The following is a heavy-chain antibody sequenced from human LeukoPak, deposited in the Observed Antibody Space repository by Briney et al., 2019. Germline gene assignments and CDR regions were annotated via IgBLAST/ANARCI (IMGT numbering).Heavy chain of an antibody. D-gene: IGHD4-23*01. V-gene: IGHV3-48*03. Sequence: GGSLRLSCAASGFTFSSYEMNWVRQAPGKGLEWVSYISSSGNTIYHADSVKGRFTISRDNAKNSLYLKMNSLRAEDTAVYYCARALWRTVVTAFGYWGQGTLVTVSS. CDR2: ISSSGNTI. J-gene: IGHJ4*02. CDR3: ARALWRTVVTAFGY. CDR1: GFTFSSYE.